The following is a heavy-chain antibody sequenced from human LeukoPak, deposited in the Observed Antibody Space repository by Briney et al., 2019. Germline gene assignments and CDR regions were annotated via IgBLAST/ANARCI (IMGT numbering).Heavy chain of an antibody. D-gene: IGHD1-26*01. CDR2: SSWNSGSI. CDR1: GFTFDDYA. CDR3: AKDISLGVGATVDAFDI. Sequence: GGSLRLSCAASGFTFDDYAMHWVRQAPGRGLEWVSGSSWNSGSIGYADSVKGRFTISRDNAKNPLYLQMNSLRAEDTALYYCAKDISLGVGATVDAFDIWGQGTMVTVSS. V-gene: IGHV3-9*01. J-gene: IGHJ3*02.